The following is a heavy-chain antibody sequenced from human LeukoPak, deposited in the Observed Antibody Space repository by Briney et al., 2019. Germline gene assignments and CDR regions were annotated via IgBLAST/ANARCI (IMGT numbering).Heavy chain of an antibody. CDR3: ARDPVFLSEPFSNNLFDY. CDR2: ISAYNGNT. D-gene: IGHD1/OR15-1a*01. J-gene: IGHJ4*02. CDR1: GYTFTIYG. V-gene: IGHV1-18*04. Sequence: ASVKVSCKASGYTFTIYGFSWVRQAPGQGLEWMGWISAYNGNTNYEQKLQGRVTMTTDTSTSTAYMELRSLRSDDTAVYYCARDPVFLSEPFSNNLFDYWGQGTLVTVSS.